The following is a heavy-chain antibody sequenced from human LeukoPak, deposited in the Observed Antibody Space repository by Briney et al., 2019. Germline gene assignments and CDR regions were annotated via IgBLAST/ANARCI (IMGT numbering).Heavy chain of an antibody. CDR1: GFTFSSYD. J-gene: IGHJ6*02. CDR2: IGTAGDT. Sequence: GGSLRLSCAASGFTFSSYDMHWVRQATGKGLEWVSAIGTAGDTYYPGSVKGRFTISRENAENSLYLQMNSLRAGDTAVYYCARAPDYYGSGSYSRPYYYYGMDVWGQGTTVTVSS. D-gene: IGHD3-10*01. V-gene: IGHV3-13*01. CDR3: ARAPDYYGSGSYSRPYYYYGMDV.